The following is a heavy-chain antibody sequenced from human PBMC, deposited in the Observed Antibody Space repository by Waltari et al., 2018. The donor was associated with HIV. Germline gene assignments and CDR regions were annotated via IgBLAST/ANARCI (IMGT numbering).Heavy chain of an antibody. Sequence: QVQLVQSGAEMKMPESSVKVSCKASGGGFSSYTISWVRQAPGQGLGWMGGIIPKFGSTNYSQKFQGRVTISAYESTSTVYLELTSLRPDDTAVFYCARGGCSGRTCYSKSFDLWGQGTRVTVSS. V-gene: IGHV1-69*01. D-gene: IGHD2-15*01. CDR3: ARGGCSGRTCYSKSFDL. CDR2: IIPKFGST. J-gene: IGHJ3*01. CDR1: GGGFSSYT.